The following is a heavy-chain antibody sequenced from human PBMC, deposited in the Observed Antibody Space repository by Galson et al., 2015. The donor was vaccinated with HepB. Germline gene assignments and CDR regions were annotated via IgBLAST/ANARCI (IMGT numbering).Heavy chain of an antibody. CDR1: GFTVSSNY. CDR3: ARAGYCTNGVCYKGTDAFDI. V-gene: IGHV3-53*01. D-gene: IGHD2-8*01. Sequence: SLRLSCAASGFTVSSNYMSWVRQAPGKGLEWVSVIYSGGSTYYADSVKGRFTISRDNSKNTLYLQMNSLRAEGTAVYYCARAGYCTNGVCYKGTDAFDIWGQGTMVTVSS. J-gene: IGHJ3*02. CDR2: IYSGGST.